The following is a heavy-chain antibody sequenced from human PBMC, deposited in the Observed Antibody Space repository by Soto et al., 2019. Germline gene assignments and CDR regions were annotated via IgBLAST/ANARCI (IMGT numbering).Heavy chain of an antibody. D-gene: IGHD1-20*01. CDR2: IIPILGIA. J-gene: IGHJ4*02. Sequence: SVKVSCKASGGTFSSYTISWVRRAPGQGLEWMGRIIPILGIANYAQKFQGRVTITADKSTSTAYMELSSLRSEDTAVYYCAIDTGNWNDRYFDYWGQGTLVTVSS. CDR3: AIDTGNWNDRYFDY. V-gene: IGHV1-69*04. CDR1: GGTFSSYT.